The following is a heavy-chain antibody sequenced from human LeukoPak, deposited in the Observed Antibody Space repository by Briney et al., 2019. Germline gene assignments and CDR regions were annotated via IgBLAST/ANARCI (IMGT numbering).Heavy chain of an antibody. CDR1: GFSFSDYN. CDR3: ARDLYSGSYYDFDY. CDR2: ISSSGSTT. J-gene: IGHJ4*02. Sequence: GGSLRLSCAASGFSFSDYNMNWVRQAPGKGLEWVAYISSSGSTTHYADSVTVRFSISRDNDKSSLYLQLNSLRVEDTAVYYCARDLYSGSYYDFDYWGQETLVTVSS. D-gene: IGHD1-26*01. V-gene: IGHV3-48*01.